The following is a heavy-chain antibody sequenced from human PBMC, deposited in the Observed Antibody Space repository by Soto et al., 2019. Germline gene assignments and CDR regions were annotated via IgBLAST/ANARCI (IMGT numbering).Heavy chain of an antibody. CDR1: GYTFTSYG. D-gene: IGHD2-2*01. J-gene: IGHJ6*03. CDR3: ARGVQLPLEYYYYYMDV. V-gene: IGHV1-18*01. CDR2: ISAYNGNT. Sequence: QVQLVQSEAEVKKPGASVKVSCKASGYTFTSYGISWVRQAPGQGLEWMGWISAYNGNTNYAQKLQGRVTMTTDTSTSTAYMELRSLRSDDTAVYYCARGVQLPLEYYYYYMDVWGKGTTVTVSS.